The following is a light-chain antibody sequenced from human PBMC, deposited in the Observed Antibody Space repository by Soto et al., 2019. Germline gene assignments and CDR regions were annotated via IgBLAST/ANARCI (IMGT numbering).Light chain of an antibody. CDR3: AACYDSLSGWV. J-gene: IGLJ3*02. Sequence: QSVLTQPPSASGTHGQRVTISCSGRSSNIGSNYVYWYQQLPGTAPKLLIYSNNQRPSGVPDRFSGSKSGTSASLAISGLRSEDEADYYCAACYDSLSGWVFGGGTKVTVL. V-gene: IGLV1-47*02. CDR1: SSNIGSNY. CDR2: SNN.